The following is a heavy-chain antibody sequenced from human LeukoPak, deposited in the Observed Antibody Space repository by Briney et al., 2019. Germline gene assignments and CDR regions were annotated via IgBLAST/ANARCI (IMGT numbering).Heavy chain of an antibody. CDR1: GFTFSSYA. V-gene: IGHV3-23*01. D-gene: IGHD4-23*01. CDR3: AKGVTPLNYYYGMDV. CDR2: ISGSGGST. Sequence: GGSLRLSCAASGFTFSSYAMSWVRQAPGKGLEWVSAISGSGGSTYYADSVKGRFTISRDNSKNTLYLQMNSLRAEDTAVYYCAKGVTPLNYYYGMDVWGQGTTVTVSS. J-gene: IGHJ6*02.